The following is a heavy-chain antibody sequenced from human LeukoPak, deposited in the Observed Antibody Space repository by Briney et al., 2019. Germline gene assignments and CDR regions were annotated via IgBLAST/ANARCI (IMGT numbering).Heavy chain of an antibody. J-gene: IGHJ5*02. Sequence: GGSLRLSCAASGFTFSTYWMSWVRQAPGKGLQWVASIRHDGSEKYYVDSVKGRFTISRDNAKNSLSLQMNSLRGEDTAVYYCARVGLRFLEWLPSQVYNWFDPWGQGTLVTVSS. D-gene: IGHD3-3*01. CDR3: ARVGLRFLEWLPSQVYNWFDP. CDR2: IRHDGSEK. V-gene: IGHV3-7*05. CDR1: GFTFSTYW.